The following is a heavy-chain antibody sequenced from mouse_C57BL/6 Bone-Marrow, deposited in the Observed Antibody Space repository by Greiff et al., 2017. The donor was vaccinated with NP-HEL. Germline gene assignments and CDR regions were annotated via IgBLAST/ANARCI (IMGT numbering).Heavy chain of an antibody. V-gene: IGHV1-39*01. CDR2: INPNYGTT. CDR1: GYSFTDYN. CDR3: AREGLGLSWFAY. Sequence: VQLKESGPELVKPGASVKISCKASGYSFTDYNMNWVKQSNGKSLEWIGVINPNYGTTSYNQKFKGKATLTVDQSSSTAYMQLNSLTSENSAVYYCAREGLGLSWFAYWGQGTLVTVSA. D-gene: IGHD4-1*01. J-gene: IGHJ3*01.